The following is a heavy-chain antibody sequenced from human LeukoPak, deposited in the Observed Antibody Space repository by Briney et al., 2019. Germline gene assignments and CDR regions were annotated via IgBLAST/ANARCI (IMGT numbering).Heavy chain of an antibody. V-gene: IGHV3-23*01. D-gene: IGHD4-17*01. J-gene: IGHJ4*02. CDR2: ISGSGGST. CDR1: GFTFSSYA. Sequence: GGSLRLSCAASGFTFSSYAMSWVRQAPGKGLEWVSAISGSGGSTYYADSVKGRFTISRDNSKNTLYLQMNSLRAEDTAVYYCAKDRPYSDYGRYHGVGSFDYWGQGTLVTVSS. CDR3: AKDRPYSDYGRYHGVGSFDY.